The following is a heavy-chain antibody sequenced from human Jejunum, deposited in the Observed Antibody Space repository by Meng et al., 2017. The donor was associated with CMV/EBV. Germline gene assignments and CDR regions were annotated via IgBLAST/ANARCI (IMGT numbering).Heavy chain of an antibody. CDR3: ARLQWAALDF. J-gene: IGHJ4*02. CDR1: GFDFKSDE. CDR2: ISGPGKAI. D-gene: IGHD1-26*01. V-gene: IGHV3-48*03. Sequence: SCAVSGFDFKSDEMNWVRQAPGKGLEWVSYISGPGKAIYYADSVRGRFTISRDNAKNSLHLQMSGLRAEDTAVYYCARLQWAALDFLGQGTLVTVSS.